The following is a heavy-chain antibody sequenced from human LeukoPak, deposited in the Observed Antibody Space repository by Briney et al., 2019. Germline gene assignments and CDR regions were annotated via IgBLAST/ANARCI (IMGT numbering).Heavy chain of an antibody. CDR1: GFNFVNTW. D-gene: IGHD3-22*01. Sequence: GGSLRLSCAASGFNFVNTWMHWVRQAPGKGLVWVARIKNDGSGIIYADSVEGRFTISRDNSKNTLYLQMNSLRAEDTAVYYCANLDSSGYSVFDYWGQGTLVTVSS. J-gene: IGHJ4*02. V-gene: IGHV3-74*01. CDR3: ANLDSSGYSVFDY. CDR2: IKNDGSGI.